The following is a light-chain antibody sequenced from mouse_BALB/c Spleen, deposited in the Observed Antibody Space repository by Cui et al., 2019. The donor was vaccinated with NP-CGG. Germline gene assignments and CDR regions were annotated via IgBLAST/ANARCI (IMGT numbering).Light chain of an antibody. CDR1: TGAVTTSNY. CDR3: ALWYSNHWV. J-gene: IGLJ1*01. V-gene: IGLV1*01. CDR2: GTK. Sequence: VVTEESALTTSPGETVTLTCRSSTGAVTTSNYANWVQEKPDHLFTGLIGGTKNRAPGVPARFSGSLIGDKAALTITGAQTEDEAIYFCALWYSNHWVFGGGTKLTVL.